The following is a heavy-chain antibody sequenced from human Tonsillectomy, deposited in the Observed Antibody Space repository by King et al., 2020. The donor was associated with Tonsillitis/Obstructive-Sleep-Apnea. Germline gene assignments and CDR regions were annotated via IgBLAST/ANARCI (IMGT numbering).Heavy chain of an antibody. D-gene: IGHD3-3*01. CDR2: IYWDDDK. CDR3: AHDYYDFWSGHYYYYGMDV. J-gene: IGHJ6*02. V-gene: IGHV2-5*02. CDR1: GFSLSTSGVG. Sequence: TLKESGPTLVKPTQTLTLTCTFSGFSLSTSGVGVGWIRQPPGKALEWLALIYWDDDKRYSPSLKSRLTITKDTSKNQVVLTLTNLDPVDTATYSCAHDYYDFWSGHYYYYGMDVWGQGTTVTVSS.